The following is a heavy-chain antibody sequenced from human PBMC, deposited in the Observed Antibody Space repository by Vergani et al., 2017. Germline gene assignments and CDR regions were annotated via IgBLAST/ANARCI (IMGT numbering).Heavy chain of an antibody. Sequence: EVQLVQSGAEVKKPGESLKISCTGSGSSFTSYWIGWVRQMPGKGLEWMGIIYPGDSDTRYSPSFQGQVTISADKSISTAYLQWSSLKASDTAMYYCARRGERWLQSDAFDIWGQGTMVTVSS. CDR2: IYPGDSDT. CDR1: GSSFTSYW. CDR3: ARRGERWLQSDAFDI. D-gene: IGHD5-24*01. J-gene: IGHJ3*02. V-gene: IGHV5-51*01.